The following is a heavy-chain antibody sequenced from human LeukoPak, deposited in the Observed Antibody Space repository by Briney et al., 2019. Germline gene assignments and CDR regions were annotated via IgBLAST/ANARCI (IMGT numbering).Heavy chain of an antibody. D-gene: IGHD1-26*01. CDR3: ARHPRNGSYPFYYYGMDV. J-gene: IGHJ6*02. V-gene: IGHV4-39*01. Sequence: SGTLSLTCTVSGGPISSSSYYWGCIRQPPGKGLEWIGTIYYSGSTYYNPSLKSRVTISVDTSKNQFSLKLSSVTAADTAVYYCARHPRNGSYPFYYYGMDVWGQGTTVTVSS. CDR1: GGPISSSSYY. CDR2: IYYSGST.